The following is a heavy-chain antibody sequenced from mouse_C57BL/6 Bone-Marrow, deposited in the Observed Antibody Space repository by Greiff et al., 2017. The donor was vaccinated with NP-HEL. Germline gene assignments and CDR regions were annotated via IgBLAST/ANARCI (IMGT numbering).Heavy chain of an antibody. Sequence: VQLVESGAELVRPGTSVKVSCKASGYAFTNYLIEWVKQRPGQGLEWIGVINPGSGGTNYNEKFKGKATLTADKSSSTAYMQLSSLTSEDSAVYFCARSYGSTLGAYWGQGTLVTVSA. CDR2: INPGSGGT. J-gene: IGHJ3*01. V-gene: IGHV1-54*01. CDR3: ARSYGSTLGAY. D-gene: IGHD1-1*01. CDR1: GYAFTNYL.